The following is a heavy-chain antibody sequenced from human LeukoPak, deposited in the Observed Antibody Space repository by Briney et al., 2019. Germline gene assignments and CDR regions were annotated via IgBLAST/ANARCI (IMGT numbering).Heavy chain of an antibody. CDR2: IIPIFGTA. CDR3: ARAWSELNYFDY. J-gene: IGHJ4*02. D-gene: IGHD1-26*01. V-gene: IGHV1-69*13. Sequence: ASVKVSCKASGGTFSSYAISWVRQAPGQGLEWMGGIIPIFGTANYAQKFQGRVTITADESTSTAYMELRSLRSDDTAVYYCARAWSELNYFDYWGQGTLVTVSS. CDR1: GGTFSSYA.